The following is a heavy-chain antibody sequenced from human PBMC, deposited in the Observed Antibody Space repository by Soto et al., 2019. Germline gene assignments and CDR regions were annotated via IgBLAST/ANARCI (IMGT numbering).Heavy chain of an antibody. D-gene: IGHD6-13*01. CDR1: GGSVSSGSYY. Sequence: SETLSLTCTVPGGSVSSGSYYWNWIRQPPGKGLEWIGYIYYSGSTNYNPSLKSRVTISVDASKNQFSLKLSAVTAADTAVYYCARVAQQLAFDYWGQGTLVTVSS. J-gene: IGHJ4*02. V-gene: IGHV4-61*01. CDR2: IYYSGST. CDR3: ARVAQQLAFDY.